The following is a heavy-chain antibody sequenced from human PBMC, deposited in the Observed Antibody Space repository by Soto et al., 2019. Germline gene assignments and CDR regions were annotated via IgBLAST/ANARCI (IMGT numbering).Heavy chain of an antibody. CDR3: ARHLGAFDI. Sequence: ETLSLTCAVYGGSFSGYYWSWIRQPPGKGLEWIGYIYYSGSTNYNPSLKSRVTISVDTSKNQFSLKLSSVTAADTAVYYCARHLGAFDIWGQGTMVTVSS. V-gene: IGHV4-59*08. D-gene: IGHD3-16*01. CDR2: IYYSGST. J-gene: IGHJ3*02. CDR1: GGSFSGYY.